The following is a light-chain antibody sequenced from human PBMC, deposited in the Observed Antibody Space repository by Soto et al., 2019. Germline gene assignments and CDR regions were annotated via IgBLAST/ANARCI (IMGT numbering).Light chain of an antibody. CDR3: LQRSNWPMYT. J-gene: IGKJ2*01. Sequence: EIVLTQSPATLSLSPGERATLSCRASQIVSTYLAWYQQKPGQAPRLLIYDASNRATGIPARFSGSGSGTDFTLTISSLEPEDFAVYYCLQRSNWPMYTFGQGTKLEIK. CDR2: DAS. V-gene: IGKV3-11*01. CDR1: QIVSTY.